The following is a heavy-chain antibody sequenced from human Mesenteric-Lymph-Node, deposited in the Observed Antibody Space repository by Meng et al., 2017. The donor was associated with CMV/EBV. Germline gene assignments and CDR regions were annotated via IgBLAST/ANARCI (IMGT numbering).Heavy chain of an antibody. V-gene: IGHV3-21*01. CDR2: ISSSSSYI. CDR1: GFTFSSYS. CDR3: ARDLLTGERDY. D-gene: IGHD7-27*01. J-gene: IGHJ4*02. Sequence: GGSLRLSCAASGFTFSSYSMNWVRQAPGKGLEWVSSISSSSSYIYYADSVKGRFTISRDNAKNTLYLQMNSLRAEDTAVYYCARDLLTGERDYWGQGTLVTVSS.